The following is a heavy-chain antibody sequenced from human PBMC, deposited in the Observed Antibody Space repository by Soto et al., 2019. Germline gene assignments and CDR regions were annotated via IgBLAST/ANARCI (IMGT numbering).Heavy chain of an antibody. CDR1: ACSFTSHP. Sequence: GVCRRRSGVASACSFTSHPLSWVRQAQGKGLEWVSAISGDSATIDYADSVKGRFTISRDNSENTVYLQMTSLRVEDPAVYHCAKLNWQDNNAYWGRGPQVTVSS. D-gene: IGHD1-20*01. CDR3: AKLNWQDNNAY. V-gene: IGHV3-23*01. CDR2: ISGDSATI. J-gene: IGHJ4*02.